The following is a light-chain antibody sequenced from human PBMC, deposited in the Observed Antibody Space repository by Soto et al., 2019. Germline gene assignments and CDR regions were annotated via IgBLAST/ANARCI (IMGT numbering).Light chain of an antibody. Sequence: QSVLTQPRSVSGSPGQSVTISCTGTSSDVGGYNYVSWYQHHPGKGPKLMIYEVSKRTSGVPDRFSGSKSGNTASLTVSGLQAEDEADYYCSSYTSSSTRVFGTGTKVTVL. J-gene: IGLJ1*01. V-gene: IGLV2-11*01. CDR2: EVS. CDR3: SSYTSSSTRV. CDR1: SSDVGGYNY.